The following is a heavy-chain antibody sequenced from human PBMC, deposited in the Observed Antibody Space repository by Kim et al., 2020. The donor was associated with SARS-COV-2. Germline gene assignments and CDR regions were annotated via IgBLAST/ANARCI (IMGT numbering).Heavy chain of an antibody. V-gene: IGHV3-33*03. J-gene: IGHJ4*02. CDR3: AKGGYCSSTSCLNDYFDY. D-gene: IGHD2-2*01. Sequence: KGRFTISRDKSKSTLYLQMNSLRAEDTAVYYCAKGGYCSSTSCLNDYFDYWGQGTLVTVSS.